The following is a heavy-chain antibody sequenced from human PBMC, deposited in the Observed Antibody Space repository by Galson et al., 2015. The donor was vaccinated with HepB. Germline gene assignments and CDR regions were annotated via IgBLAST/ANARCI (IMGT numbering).Heavy chain of an antibody. CDR3: AKDRSSGTSYYYFDL. CDR1: GFNFSSYG. V-gene: IGHV3-23*01. J-gene: IGHJ2*01. D-gene: IGHD6-19*01. Sequence: SLRLSCAASGFNFSSYGMSWFRQAPGKGLKWVSGFPDSGSRPYYADSVRGRFTVSRGDSNNTLYLQMNSLRAEDTAIYYCAKDRSSGTSYYYFDLWGRGTLVTVSS. CDR2: FPDSGSRP.